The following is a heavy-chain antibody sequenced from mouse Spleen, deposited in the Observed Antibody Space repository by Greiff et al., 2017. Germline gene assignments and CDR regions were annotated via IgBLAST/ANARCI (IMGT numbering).Heavy chain of an antibody. CDR3: ARDDYDQYAYFDY. CDR2: IWSGGST. V-gene: IGHV2-2*02. D-gene: IGHD2-4*01. Sequence: QVQLKESGPGLVQPSQSLSITCTVSGFSLTSYGVHWVRQSPGKGLEWLGVIWSGGSTDYNAAFISRLSISKDNSKSQVFFKMNSLQANDTAIYYCARDDYDQYAYFDYWGQGTTLTVSS. CDR1: GFSLTSYG. J-gene: IGHJ2*01.